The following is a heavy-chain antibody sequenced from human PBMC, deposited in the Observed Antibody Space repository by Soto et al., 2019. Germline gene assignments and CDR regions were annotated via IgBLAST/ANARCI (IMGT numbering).Heavy chain of an antibody. CDR1: GFTFDDYA. CDR3: AKSPRGLRGPSYYFDY. Sequence: EVQLVESGGGLVQPGRSLRLSCAASGFTFDDYAMHWVRQAPGKGLEWVSGISWNSGSIGYADSVKGRFTISRDNAKNXLYLQMNSLRAEDTALYYCAKSPRGLRGPSYYFDYWGQGTLVTVSS. D-gene: IGHD3-10*01. CDR2: ISWNSGSI. V-gene: IGHV3-9*01. J-gene: IGHJ4*02.